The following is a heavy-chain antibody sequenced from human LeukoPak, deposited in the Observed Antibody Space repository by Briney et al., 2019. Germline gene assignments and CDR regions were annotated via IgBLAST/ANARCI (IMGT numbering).Heavy chain of an antibody. CDR2: IRYEGSNK. CDR1: GFTFSSYA. V-gene: IGHV3-30*02. CDR3: AKAGYCATTGCPDYYYMDV. D-gene: IGHD2-2*01. Sequence: GGPLRLSCAASGFTFSSYAMHWVRQAPGKGLEWVAFIRYEGSNKFYADSVKGRFTISRDTSKNTLYLQMNSLTTEDSAMYYCAKAGYCATTGCPDYYYMDVWGRGTTVTVSS. J-gene: IGHJ6*03.